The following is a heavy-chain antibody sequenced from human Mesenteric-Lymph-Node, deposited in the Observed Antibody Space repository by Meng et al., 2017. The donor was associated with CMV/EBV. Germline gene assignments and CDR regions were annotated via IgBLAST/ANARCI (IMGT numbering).Heavy chain of an antibody. Sequence: GGSLRLSCAASGFTFSNYEMKWVRQAPGKGLEWVSYISSSGSTISYADSLKGRFTISRDNAQSSLYLQMNSLRVEDTAVYYCARVVMRAFDIWGQGTMVTVSS. J-gene: IGHJ3*02. CDR2: ISSSGSTI. V-gene: IGHV3-48*03. D-gene: IGHD1-26*01. CDR3: ARVVMRAFDI. CDR1: GFTFSNYE.